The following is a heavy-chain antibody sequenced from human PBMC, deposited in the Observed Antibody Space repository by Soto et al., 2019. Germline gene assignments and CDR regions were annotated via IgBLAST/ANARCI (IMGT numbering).Heavy chain of an antibody. Sequence: EVQLLESGGGLVQPGGSLRLSCAASGFTFSSYAMTWVRQAPGKGLEWVSVIIGGVGVTYYADSVKGRFTISRDNSKKTLYLQMNSLRAEDTAVNNGAKFRGETFNKWYFHYWGQGTLVTVSS. J-gene: IGHJ4*02. V-gene: IGHV3-23*01. CDR2: IIGGVGVT. CDR3: AKFRGETFNKWYFHY. D-gene: IGHD3-16*01. CDR1: GFTFSSYA.